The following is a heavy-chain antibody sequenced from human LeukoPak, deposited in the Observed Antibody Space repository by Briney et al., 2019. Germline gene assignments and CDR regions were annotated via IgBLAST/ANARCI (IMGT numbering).Heavy chain of an antibody. J-gene: IGHJ6*02. CDR3: ARALGYCSSTSCPNTYYYGMDV. CDR2: LYYSGST. CDR1: GGSISSYY. Sequence: SETLSLTCTVSGGSISSYYWSWIRQPPGKGLEWVGYLYYSGSTNYNPSLKSRVTISVDTSKNQFSLKLSSVTAADTAVYYCARALGYCSSTSCPNTYYYGMDVWGQGTTVTVSS. D-gene: IGHD2-2*01. V-gene: IGHV4-59*01.